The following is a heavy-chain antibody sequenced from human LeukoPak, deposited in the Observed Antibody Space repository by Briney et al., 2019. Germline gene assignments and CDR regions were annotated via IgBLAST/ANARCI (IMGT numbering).Heavy chain of an antibody. V-gene: IGHV3-7*01. CDR1: GFTFSSYW. J-gene: IGHJ3*02. CDR3: ARAYFDWLKGDAFDI. CDR2: IKQDGSEK. D-gene: IGHD3-9*01. Sequence: GGSLRLSCAASGFTFSSYWMSWVRQAPGKGLEWVANIKQDGSEKYYVDSVKGRFTIPRDNAKNSLYLQMNSLRAEDTAVYYCARAYFDWLKGDAFDIWGQGTMVTVSS.